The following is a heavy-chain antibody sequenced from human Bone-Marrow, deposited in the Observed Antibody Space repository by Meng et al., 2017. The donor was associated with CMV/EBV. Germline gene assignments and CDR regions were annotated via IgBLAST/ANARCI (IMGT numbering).Heavy chain of an antibody. Sequence: GSLRLSCTVSGYSISSGNYWGWIRQPPGKGLEWIGSIYHSGSTYYNPDLKSRVTISVDTSKNQFSLKLSSVTAADTAVYYCVRELSSGIDYWGQGTRVTFSS. CDR1: GYSISSGNY. CDR3: VRELSSGIDY. J-gene: IGHJ4*02. D-gene: IGHD6-19*01. CDR2: IYHSGST. V-gene: IGHV4-38-2*02.